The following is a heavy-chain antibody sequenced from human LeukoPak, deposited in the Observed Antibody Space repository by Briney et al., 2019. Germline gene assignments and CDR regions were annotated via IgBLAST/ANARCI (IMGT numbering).Heavy chain of an antibody. CDR1: GYTFTSYD. D-gene: IGHD3-22*01. Sequence: ASVKVSCKASGYTFTSYDINWARQATGQGLEWMGWMNPNSGNTGYAQKFQGRVTMTRNTSISTAYMELSSLRSEDTAVYYCARSLRRITMIVVVTYDAFDIWGQGTMVTVSS. CDR2: MNPNSGNT. CDR3: ARSLRRITMIVVVTYDAFDI. J-gene: IGHJ3*02. V-gene: IGHV1-8*01.